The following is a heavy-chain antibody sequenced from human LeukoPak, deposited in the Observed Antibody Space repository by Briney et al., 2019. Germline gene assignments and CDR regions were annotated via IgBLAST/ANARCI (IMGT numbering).Heavy chain of an antibody. CDR2: ILSDGSSS. CDR1: GFTFSSYW. V-gene: IGHV3-74*01. Sequence: GGSLRLSCAASGFTFSSYWMHWVRQAPGKGLVWVSRILSDGSSSTYADSVKGRFTISRDNAKNSLYLQMNSLRAEDTAVYYCAGLSVAGRGDAFDIWGQGTMVTVSS. CDR3: AGLSVAGRGDAFDI. J-gene: IGHJ3*02. D-gene: IGHD6-19*01.